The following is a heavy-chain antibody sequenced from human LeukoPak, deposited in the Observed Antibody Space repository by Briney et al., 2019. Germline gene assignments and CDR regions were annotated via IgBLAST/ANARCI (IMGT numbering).Heavy chain of an antibody. D-gene: IGHD3-22*01. CDR2: ISYVGSNK. Sequence: GRSLRLSCAASGFTFSSYGMHWVRQAPGKGLEWVAVISYVGSNKYYADFVKGRFTISRENSKNTLYLQMNSLRAEDTAVYYCAKLEQYYYDSSGYYSHPHDAFDIWGQGTMVTVSS. J-gene: IGHJ3*02. CDR1: GFTFSSYG. V-gene: IGHV3-30*18. CDR3: AKLEQYYYDSSGYYSHPHDAFDI.